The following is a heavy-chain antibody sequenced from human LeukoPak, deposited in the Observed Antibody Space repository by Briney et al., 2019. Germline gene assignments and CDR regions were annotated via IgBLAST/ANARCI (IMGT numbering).Heavy chain of an antibody. Sequence: SETLSLTCTVSGGSISSSSYYWGWIRQPPVKGLEWIGSIYYSGSTYYNPSLKSRVTISVDTSKYQFSLKLSSVTAADTAVYYCSSLTRGPYSADYWGQGTLVTVSS. D-gene: IGHD2-21*01. V-gene: IGHV4-39*01. J-gene: IGHJ4*02. CDR3: SSLTRGPYSADY. CDR1: GGSISSSSYY. CDR2: IYYSGST.